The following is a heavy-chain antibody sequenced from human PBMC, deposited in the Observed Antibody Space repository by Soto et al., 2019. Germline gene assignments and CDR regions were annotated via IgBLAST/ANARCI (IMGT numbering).Heavy chain of an antibody. V-gene: IGHV3-15*07. Sequence: EVQLVESGGGLVKPGGSLRLSCAASGFTFSNAWMNWVRQAPGKGLEWVGRIKSKTDGGTTDYAAPVKGRFTISRDDSKNTLYLQMNSLKTEDTAVHYCTTDPTIFGVAPIPGGMDVWGQGTTVTVSS. D-gene: IGHD3-3*01. CDR3: TTDPTIFGVAPIPGGMDV. CDR2: IKSKTDGGTT. CDR1: GFTFSNAW. J-gene: IGHJ6*02.